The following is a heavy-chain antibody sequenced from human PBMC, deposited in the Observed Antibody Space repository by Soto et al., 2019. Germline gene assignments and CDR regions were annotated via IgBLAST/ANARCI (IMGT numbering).Heavy chain of an antibody. CDR2: ISAYNGNT. D-gene: IGHD3-22*01. J-gene: IGHJ3*02. CDR3: ARGGDYYDSSGYYSDAFDI. CDR1: GYTFSSYG. V-gene: IGHV1-18*01. Sequence: ASVKVSCKASGYTFSSYGISWGRQAPGQGLEWMGWISAYNGNTNYAQKLQGRVTMTTDTSTSTAYMELRSLRSDDTAVYYCARGGDYYDSSGYYSDAFDIWGQGTMVTVSS.